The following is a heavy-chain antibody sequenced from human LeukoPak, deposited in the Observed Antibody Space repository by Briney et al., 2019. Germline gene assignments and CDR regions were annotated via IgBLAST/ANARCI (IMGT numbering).Heavy chain of an antibody. J-gene: IGHJ3*02. CDR2: IYSGGST. V-gene: IGHV3-53*01. D-gene: IGHD1-1*01. CDR1: GFTVSSNY. CDR3: AADRDTTDAFDI. Sequence: GGSLRLSCAASGFTVSSNYMSWVRQAPGKGLEWVSVIYSGGSTYYADSVKGRFTISRDNSKNTLYLQMNSLRAEDTAVYYCAADRDTTDAFDIWGQGTMVTVSS.